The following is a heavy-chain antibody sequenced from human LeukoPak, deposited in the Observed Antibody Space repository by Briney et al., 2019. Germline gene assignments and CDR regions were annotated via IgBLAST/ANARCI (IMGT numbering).Heavy chain of an antibody. CDR1: GFTFSSYN. D-gene: IGHD3-3*01. V-gene: IGHV3-21*01. J-gene: IGHJ6*03. CDR3: AKGDVLRFLEWLFPPFYMDV. CDR2: ISTSSTYI. Sequence: GGSLRLSCAASGFTFSSYNMNWVRQSPGKGLEWVSSISTSSTYIYYADSVKGRFTISRDNAQNSLYLQMNSLRAEDTAVYYCAKGDVLRFLEWLFPPFYMDVWGKGTTVTVSS.